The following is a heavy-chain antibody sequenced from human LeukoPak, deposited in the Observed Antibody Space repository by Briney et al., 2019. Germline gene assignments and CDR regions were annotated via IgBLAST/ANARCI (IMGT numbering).Heavy chain of an antibody. CDR2: IYYSGST. CDR3: ARDLGYGGNNWFDP. D-gene: IGHD4-23*01. Sequence: SQTLSLTRTVSGGSISSGGYYWSWIRQHPGKGLEWLGYIYYSGSTYYNPSLKSRVTISVDTSKNQFSLKLSSVTAADTAVYYCARDLGYGGNNWFDPWGQGTLVTVSS. V-gene: IGHV4-31*03. CDR1: GGSISSGGYY. J-gene: IGHJ5*02.